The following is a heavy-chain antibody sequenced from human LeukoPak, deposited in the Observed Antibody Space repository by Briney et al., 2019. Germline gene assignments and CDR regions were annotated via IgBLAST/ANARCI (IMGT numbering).Heavy chain of an antibody. J-gene: IGHJ4*02. Sequence: PGGSLRLSCAASGFTFSNYAMYWVRQAPGKGLEWVAFTTYDEGDKYYADSVKGRFTISRDNSKNTLYLQMYSLRAEDTAVYYCVRLRRNSDTSGFYYYYDYWGQGTLVTVSS. V-gene: IGHV3-30*19. CDR2: TTYDEGDK. CDR3: VRLRRNSDTSGFYYYYDY. D-gene: IGHD3-22*01. CDR1: GFTFSNYA.